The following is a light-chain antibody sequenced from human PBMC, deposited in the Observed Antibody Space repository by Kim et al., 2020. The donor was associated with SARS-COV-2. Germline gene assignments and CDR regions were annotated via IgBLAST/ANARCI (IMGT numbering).Light chain of an antibody. V-gene: IGLV3-19*01. CDR3: NSRDSSGNRLV. Sequence: SSELTQDPAVSVALGHTVRITCQGDSLRSYYASWYQQKPGQAPVLVIYGKNNRPSGIPDRFSGSSSGNTASLTITGAQAEDEADYYCNSRDSSGNRLVFGGGTQLTVL. CDR1: SLRSYY. J-gene: IGLJ3*02. CDR2: GKN.